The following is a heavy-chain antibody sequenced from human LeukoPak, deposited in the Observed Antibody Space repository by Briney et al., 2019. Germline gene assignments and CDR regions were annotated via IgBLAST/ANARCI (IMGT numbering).Heavy chain of an antibody. D-gene: IGHD6-19*01. V-gene: IGHV3-23*01. Sequence: PGRSLRLSCAASGFTFSSYAMSWVRQAPGKGLEWVSAISGSGGSTYYADSVKGRFTISRDNSKNTLYLQMNSLRAEDTAVYYCAHRGKSSGWYYFDYWGQGTLVTVSS. J-gene: IGHJ4*02. CDR2: ISGSGGST. CDR3: AHRGKSSGWYYFDY. CDR1: GFTFSSYA.